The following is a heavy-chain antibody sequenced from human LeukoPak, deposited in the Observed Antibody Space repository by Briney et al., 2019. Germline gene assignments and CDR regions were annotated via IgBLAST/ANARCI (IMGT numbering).Heavy chain of an antibody. CDR3: ARGGRFWSGYNYYYYYMDV. V-gene: IGHV3-20*04. J-gene: IGHJ6*03. D-gene: IGHD3-3*01. Sequence: GGSLRLSCAASGFKFDDYGMSWVRQVPGKGLEWVSGINWNGGSRGYADSVKGRFTISRDNAKNSLYLQMNSLRAEDTAVYYCARGGRFWSGYNYYYYYMDVWGKGTTVTVSS. CDR1: GFKFDDYG. CDR2: INWNGGSR.